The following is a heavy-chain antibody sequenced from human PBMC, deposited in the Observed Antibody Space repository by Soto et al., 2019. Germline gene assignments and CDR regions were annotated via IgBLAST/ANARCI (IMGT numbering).Heavy chain of an antibody. J-gene: IGHJ6*02. CDR2: INAGNGNT. D-gene: IGHD3-22*01. V-gene: IGHV1-3*01. CDR3: AGYYYVSSGYYLQTDYYHYGMDV. Sequence: ASVKVSCKASGYTFTSYAMHWVRQAPGQRLEWMGWINAGNGNTKYSQKFQGRVTITRDTSASTAYMELSSLRSEDTAVYYCAGYYYVSSGYYLQTDYYHYGMDVWGQGTTVTVSS. CDR1: GYTFTSYA.